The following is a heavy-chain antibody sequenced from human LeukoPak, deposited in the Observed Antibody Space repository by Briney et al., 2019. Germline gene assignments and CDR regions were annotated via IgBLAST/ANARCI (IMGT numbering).Heavy chain of an antibody. J-gene: IGHJ3*02. D-gene: IGHD5-12*01. Sequence: GRSLRLSCAASGFTFDDYAMHWVRQTPGKGLEWVSGISWNSGSIGYADSVKGRFTISRDNAKNSLYLQMNSLRAEDMALYYCAKEAGLRDAFDIWGQGTMVTVSS. CDR1: GFTFDDYA. CDR3: AKEAGLRDAFDI. V-gene: IGHV3-9*03. CDR2: ISWNSGSI.